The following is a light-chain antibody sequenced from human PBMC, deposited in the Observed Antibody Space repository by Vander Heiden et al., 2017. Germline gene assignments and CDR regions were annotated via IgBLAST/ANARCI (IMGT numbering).Light chain of an antibody. V-gene: IGLV1-36*01. J-gene: IGLJ2*01. CDR1: APNIGDNV. CDR3: ASWDDSLNGVV. CDR2: FDD. Sequence: QSVLTHPPSVPEAPGQRVTMSCSGTAPNIGDNVVNWYQQLPGKAPTLLIYFDDLLASGVSDRFSGSRSGTTASLAISGLQSEDEADYYCASWDDSLNGVVFGGGTRLTVL.